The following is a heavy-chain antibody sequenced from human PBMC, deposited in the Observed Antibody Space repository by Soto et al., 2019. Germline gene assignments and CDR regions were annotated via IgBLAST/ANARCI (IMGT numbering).Heavy chain of an antibody. CDR3: ARDGPVAGTSGY. J-gene: IGHJ4*02. CDR2: ISALNGVT. D-gene: IGHD6-19*01. Sequence: QVQLVQSGAEVKKPGASVKVSCKASGYTFTSHGISWVRQAPGQGLEWMGWISALNGVTNLAQKFQGRVTMTTDTSTSTAYMDLRSLRSDDTAVYYCARDGPVAGTSGYWGQGTLVTVSS. V-gene: IGHV1-18*01. CDR1: GYTFTSHG.